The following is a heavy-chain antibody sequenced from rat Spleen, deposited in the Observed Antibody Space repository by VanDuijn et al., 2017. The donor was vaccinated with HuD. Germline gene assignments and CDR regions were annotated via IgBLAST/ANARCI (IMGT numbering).Heavy chain of an antibody. V-gene: IGHV5-17*01. Sequence: EVQLVESGGGLVQPGRSLKVSCAASGFTFSEYAMAWVRQVPERGLEWVASILSDGDSTYYRDSVKGRFTISRDNAKSTVYLQMNSLRSEDTATYYCAKDMNYYSTYPFYVMGDWGQGASVTVSS. D-gene: IGHD1-2*01. J-gene: IGHJ4*01. CDR1: GFTFSEYA. CDR2: ILSDGDST. CDR3: AKDMNYYSTYPFYVMGD.